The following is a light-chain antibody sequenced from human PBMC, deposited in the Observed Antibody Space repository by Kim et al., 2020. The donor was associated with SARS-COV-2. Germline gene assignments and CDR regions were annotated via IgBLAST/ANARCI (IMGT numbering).Light chain of an antibody. J-gene: IGKJ2*01. CDR2: KAS. CDR3: QQYNSYPYT. V-gene: IGKV1-5*03. CDR1: QSISSW. Sequence: SESGGDRVSFPCRASQSISSWLAWYQQKPGKAPKLLIYKASSLESGVPSRFSGSGSGTEFTLTISSLQPDDFATYYCQQYNSYPYTFGQGTKLEI.